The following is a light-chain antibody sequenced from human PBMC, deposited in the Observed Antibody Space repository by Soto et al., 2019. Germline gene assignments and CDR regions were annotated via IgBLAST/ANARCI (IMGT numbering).Light chain of an antibody. Sequence: QSALTQPPSASGSLGQSVTISCTGTSSDVGGYIYVSWYQQHPGKAPKLLIFGNINRPSGVPDRFSGSKSGTSASLAITGLQAEDEGDYYCQSYDSTLSARYVFGTGTKVTVL. V-gene: IGLV2-8*01. CDR3: QSYDSTLSARYV. CDR1: SSDVGGYIY. CDR2: GNI. J-gene: IGLJ1*01.